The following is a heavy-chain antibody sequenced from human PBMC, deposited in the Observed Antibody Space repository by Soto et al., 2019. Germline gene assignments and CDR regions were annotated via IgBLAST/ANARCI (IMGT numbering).Heavy chain of an antibody. Sequence: QVHLVQSGAEVKKPGASVKVSCKGSGYAFTTYGITWVRQAPGQGLAGRGWISAHNGNTNYAQKLQGRVTVTRDTSTSTAYMELRSLRSDYTAVYYCARGRYGDYWGQGALVTVSS. CDR3: ARGRYGDY. V-gene: IGHV1-18*01. J-gene: IGHJ4*02. CDR2: ISAHNGNT. CDR1: GYAFTTYG. D-gene: IGHD1-1*01.